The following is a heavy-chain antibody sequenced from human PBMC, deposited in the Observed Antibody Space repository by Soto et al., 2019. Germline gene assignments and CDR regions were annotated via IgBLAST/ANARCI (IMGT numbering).Heavy chain of an antibody. CDR2: IIPVFGTA. CDR3: ARGPMVRGVITKEFAY. V-gene: IGHV1-69*13. CDR1: GGTFSSYA. Sequence: SVKVSCKASGGTFSSYAISWVRQAPGQGLEWMGGIIPVFGTANYAQKFQGRVTITADESTSTAYMELSSLRSEDTAVYYCARGPMVRGVITKEFAYWGQGTLVTVSS. J-gene: IGHJ4*02. D-gene: IGHD3-10*01.